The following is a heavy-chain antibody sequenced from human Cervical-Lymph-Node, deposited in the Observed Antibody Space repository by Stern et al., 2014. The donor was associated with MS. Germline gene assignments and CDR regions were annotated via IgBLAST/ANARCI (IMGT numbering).Heavy chain of an antibody. CDR3: ARDAAAVRRPYYFDY. CDR2: ISSSSSYI. V-gene: IGHV3-21*01. J-gene: IGHJ4*02. Sequence: EVQLVESGGGLVKPGGSLRLSCAASGFTFSSYSMNWVRQAPGKVLEWVSSISSSSSYIYYADSVKGRFTISRDNAKNSLYLQMNSLRAEDTAVYYCARDAAAVRRPYYFDYWGQGTLVTVSS. CDR1: GFTFSSYS. D-gene: IGHD6-13*01.